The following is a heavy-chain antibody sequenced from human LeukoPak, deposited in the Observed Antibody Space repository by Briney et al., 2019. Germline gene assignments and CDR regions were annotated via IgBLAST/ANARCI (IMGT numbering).Heavy chain of an antibody. CDR1: GFTFSSYS. V-gene: IGHV3-48*01. D-gene: IGHD6-13*01. J-gene: IGHJ4*02. CDR3: ARERAAAAGGIDY. CDR2: ISSSSSTI. Sequence: TGGSLRLSCAASGFTFSSYSMNWVRQAPGKGLEWVSYISSSSSTIYYADSVKGRFTISRDNAKNSLYLQMNSLRAEDTAVYYCARERAAAAGGIDYWGQGTLVTVSS.